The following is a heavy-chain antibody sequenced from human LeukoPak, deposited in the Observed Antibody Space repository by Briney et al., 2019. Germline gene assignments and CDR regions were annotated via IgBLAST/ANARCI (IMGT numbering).Heavy chain of an antibody. CDR1: GFTFSSYA. Sequence: GGSLRLSCAASGFTFSSYAMSWVRQAPGKGLEWVSAISGSGGSTYYADSVKGRFTISRDNSKNTLYLQMNSLRAEDTAVYYCAKGHDHGDYGTLHYWGQGTLVTVSS. CDR2: ISGSGGST. CDR3: AKGHDHGDYGTLHY. V-gene: IGHV3-23*01. J-gene: IGHJ4*02. D-gene: IGHD4-17*01.